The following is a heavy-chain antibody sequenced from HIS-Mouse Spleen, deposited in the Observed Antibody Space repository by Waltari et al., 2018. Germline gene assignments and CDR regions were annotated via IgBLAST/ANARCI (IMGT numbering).Heavy chain of an antibody. D-gene: IGHD6-13*01. CDR1: GCSISSSIYS. J-gene: IGHJ2*01. V-gene: IGHV4-39*07. CDR2: IYYSGST. Sequence: QLQLQESGPGLVKPSETLSLTCTVSGCSISSSIYSWVWIRQPPGKGLEWIGSIYYSGSTYYNPSLKSRVTISVDTSKNQFSLKLSSVTAADTAVYYCAREIPYSSSWYDWYFDLWGRGTLVTVSS. CDR3: AREIPYSSSWYDWYFDL.